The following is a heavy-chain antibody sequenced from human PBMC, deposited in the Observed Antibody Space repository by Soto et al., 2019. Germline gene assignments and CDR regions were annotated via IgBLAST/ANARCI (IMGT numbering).Heavy chain of an antibody. J-gene: IGHJ6*02. CDR3: ASRSRYSPYYYYVMDV. V-gene: IGHV1-69*01. Sequence: QVQLVQSGAEVKKPGSSVKVSCKASGGTFSSYAISWVRQAPGQGLEWMGGIIPIFGTANYAQKFQGRVMITADESTNTADMGLSSLRSEETAVYYCASRSRYSPYYYYVMDVWGQGTTVTVSS. D-gene: IGHD3-16*02. CDR2: IIPIFGTA. CDR1: GGTFSSYA.